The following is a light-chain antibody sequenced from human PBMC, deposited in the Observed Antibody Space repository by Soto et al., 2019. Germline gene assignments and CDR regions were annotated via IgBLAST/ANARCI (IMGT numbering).Light chain of an antibody. CDR1: SSNIGSNV. CDR2: NNN. CDR3: TAWDDSLNGVL. J-gene: IGLJ3*02. Sequence: QSVLTQPPSASGTPGQRVTISCSGSSSNIGSNVVNWYQQLPGTAPKVVIYNNNQRPSGVPDRFSASKSGTSASLAIRGLQSEDEAEYYCTAWDDSLNGVLFGGGTKLTV. V-gene: IGLV1-44*01.